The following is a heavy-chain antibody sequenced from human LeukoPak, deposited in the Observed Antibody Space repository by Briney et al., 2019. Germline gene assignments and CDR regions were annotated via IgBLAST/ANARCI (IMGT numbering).Heavy chain of an antibody. J-gene: IGHJ5*02. CDR2: ISSSSSYI. CDR1: GFTFSSYS. Sequence: GGSLRLSCAASGFTFSSYSMNWARQAPGKGLEWVSSISSSSSYIYYADSVKGRFTISRDNAKNSLYLQMNSLRAEDTAVYYCASHSLRVNLRSWFDPWGQGTLVTVSS. D-gene: IGHD4-11*01. V-gene: IGHV3-21*01. CDR3: ASHSLRVNLRSWFDP.